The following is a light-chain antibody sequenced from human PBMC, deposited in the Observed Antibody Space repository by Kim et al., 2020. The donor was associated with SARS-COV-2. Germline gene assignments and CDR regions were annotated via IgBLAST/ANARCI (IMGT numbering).Light chain of an antibody. J-gene: IGLJ3*02. V-gene: IGLV3-21*04. Sequence: APGKTTRITCGGNDIGSNSVHWYKQKPGQAPVLVIYYDSDRPSGIPERFSCSNSGNTATLTISRVEAGDEADYYCQVWDSSSDHWVFGGGTQLTVL. CDR1: DIGSNS. CDR2: YDS. CDR3: QVWDSSSDHWV.